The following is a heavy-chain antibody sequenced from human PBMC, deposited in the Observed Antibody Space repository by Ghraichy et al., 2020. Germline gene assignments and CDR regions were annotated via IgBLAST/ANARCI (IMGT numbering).Heavy chain of an antibody. V-gene: IGHV4-30-2*06. J-gene: IGHJ4*02. Sequence: SETLSLTCTVSGDSFSDGEYSWTWIRQSPGNGLEWIGYIYNTGSTYYHPSLKSRFTISLDRAKNQVSLEVTSVTAADTAVYYCARASTVSPARFDYWGQGTLVAVSS. CDR2: IYNTGST. CDR3: ARASTVSPARFDY. D-gene: IGHD4-11*01. CDR1: GDSFSDGEYS.